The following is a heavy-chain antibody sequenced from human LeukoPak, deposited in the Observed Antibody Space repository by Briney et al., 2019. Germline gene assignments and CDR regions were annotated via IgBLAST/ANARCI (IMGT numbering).Heavy chain of an antibody. Sequence: TLSLTCAVSGGSISTGGYSWSWIRQPPGKGLEWIGYIYHSGSTYYNPSLKSRVTISVDTSKNQFSLKLSSVTAADTAMYYCAKTRYYDILTGYLGHYYYYMDVWGKGTTVTVSS. J-gene: IGHJ6*03. D-gene: IGHD3-9*01. CDR2: IYHSGST. CDR3: AKTRYYDILTGYLGHYYYYMDV. CDR1: GGSISTGGYS. V-gene: IGHV4-30-2*03.